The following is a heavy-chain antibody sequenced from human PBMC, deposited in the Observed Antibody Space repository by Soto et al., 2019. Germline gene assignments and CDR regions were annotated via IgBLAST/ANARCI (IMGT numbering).Heavy chain of an antibody. V-gene: IGHV4-31*03. CDR2: IYYSGST. CDR1: GGTISSGGYY. D-gene: IGHD5-12*01. Sequence: SETLSLTCTVSGGTISSGGYYWSWIRQHPGKGLEWIGYIYYSGSTYYNPSLKSRVTISVDTSKNQFSLKLSSVTAADTAVYYCARMGVRAATIPDAFDIWGQGTMVTVSS. CDR3: ARMGVRAATIPDAFDI. J-gene: IGHJ3*02.